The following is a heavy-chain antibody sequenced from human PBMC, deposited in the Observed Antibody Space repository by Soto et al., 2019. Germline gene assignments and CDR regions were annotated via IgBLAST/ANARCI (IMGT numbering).Heavy chain of an antibody. Sequence: SETLSLTCTVSGGSVTSGSYHWTWIRQPPGRGLEWIGFVHYSGITNYNPSLKSRVTISLDTSKNRFSLNLNSVTAADTAVYYCARVSFSPVAYRRADSWGQGTLVTVSS. J-gene: IGHJ4*02. CDR3: ARVSFSPVAYRRADS. CDR1: GGSVTSGSYH. D-gene: IGHD6-19*01. V-gene: IGHV4-61*01. CDR2: VHYSGIT.